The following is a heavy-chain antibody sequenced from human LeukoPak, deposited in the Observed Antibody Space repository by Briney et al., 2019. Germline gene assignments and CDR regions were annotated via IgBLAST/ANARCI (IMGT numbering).Heavy chain of an antibody. D-gene: IGHD1-7*01. CDR1: GFTFDDYA. CDR3: AKDVFWNYSAFDI. V-gene: IGHV3-9*01. Sequence: PGGSLRLSCAASGFTFDDYAMHWVRQAPGKGLEWVSGISWNSGGIGYAGSVKGRFTISRDNAKNSLYLQMNSLRAEDTALYYCAKDVFWNYSAFDIWGQGTMVTVSS. CDR2: ISWNSGGI. J-gene: IGHJ3*02.